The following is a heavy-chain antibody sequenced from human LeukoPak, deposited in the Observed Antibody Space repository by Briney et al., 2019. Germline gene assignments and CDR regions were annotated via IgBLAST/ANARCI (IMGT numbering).Heavy chain of an antibody. CDR3: VRVSVGGNKYAGYYYYGMDV. CDR1: GFKFSKYD. J-gene: IGHJ6*02. V-gene: IGHV3-30*04. D-gene: IGHD1/OR15-1a*01. Sequence: PGGSLRFSCAAYGFKFSKYDMHWVRLAPGKGLEWVAVIPYDESYEYYTDSVQGRFTISRDNSRNTLYLQMNILRPEDTAVYYCVRVSVGGNKYAGYYYYGMDVWGQGTTVTVSS. CDR2: IPYDESYE.